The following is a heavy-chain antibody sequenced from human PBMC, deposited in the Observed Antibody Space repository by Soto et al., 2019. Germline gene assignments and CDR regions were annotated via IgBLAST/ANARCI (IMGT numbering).Heavy chain of an antibody. Sequence: SETLSLTCTVSGGSISSYYWSWIRQPPGKGLEWIGYIYYSGSTNYNPSLKSRVTISVDTSKNQFSLKLSSVTAADTAVYYCARGELRYFDWLPYYYYGMDVWGQGTTVT. CDR1: GGSISSYY. CDR3: ARGELRYFDWLPYYYYGMDV. J-gene: IGHJ6*02. D-gene: IGHD3-9*01. V-gene: IGHV4-59*01. CDR2: IYYSGST.